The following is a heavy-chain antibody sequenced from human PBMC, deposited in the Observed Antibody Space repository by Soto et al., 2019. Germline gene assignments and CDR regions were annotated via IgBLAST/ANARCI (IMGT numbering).Heavy chain of an antibody. CDR2: IKEDGSEK. CDR3: ARFTRRSSGDY. D-gene: IGHD6-25*01. CDR1: GCTFNTYG. Sequence: HPGGSLRLASAASGCTFNTYGVSGVLQALGKGRQWGANIKEDGSEKYYVDAVKGGVTISRENAKNLLYLQMNSLGAGDTAMYYCARFTRRSSGDYWGQGTLVTVSS. J-gene: IGHJ4*02. V-gene: IGHV3-7*01.